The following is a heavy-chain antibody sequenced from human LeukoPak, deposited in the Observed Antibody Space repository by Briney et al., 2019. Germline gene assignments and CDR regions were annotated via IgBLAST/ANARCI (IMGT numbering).Heavy chain of an antibody. V-gene: IGHV1-2*06. J-gene: IGHJ4*02. CDR3: ARSSTTYYYFDF. D-gene: IGHD2-2*01. CDR2: INPTSGGT. Sequence: WASVKVSCKASGYTFTDYYIHWVRQAPGQGLEWMGRINPTSGGTTSAQKFRGRVTMTRDTSINTAYMELSRLRSDDTAVFYCARSSTTYYYFDFWGQGALVTVSS. CDR1: GYTFTDYY.